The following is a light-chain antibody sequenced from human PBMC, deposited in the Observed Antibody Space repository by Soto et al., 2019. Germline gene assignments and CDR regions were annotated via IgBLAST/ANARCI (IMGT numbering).Light chain of an antibody. CDR1: EDINSR. J-gene: IGKJ5*01. CDR2: AAF. V-gene: IGKV1-12*01. Sequence: IQMTQSPSSVSASVGDRVTISCRASEDINSRLAWYQQKPGNAPKLLIYAAFILQSGVPSRFSGYGSGTDFTLSISSLQPEDFATYYCQQADSFPITFAQGTRL. CDR3: QQADSFPIT.